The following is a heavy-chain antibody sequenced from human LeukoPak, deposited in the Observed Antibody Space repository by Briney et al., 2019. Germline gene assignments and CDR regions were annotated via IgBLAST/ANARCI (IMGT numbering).Heavy chain of an antibody. CDR1: GFTFSSYE. CDR2: ISSSGSTI. D-gene: IGHD6-13*01. CDR3: AKDGGSSWYFDY. Sequence: GGSLRLSCAASGFTFSSYEMNWVRQAPGKGLEWVSYISSSGSTIYYADSVKGRFTISRDNAKNSLHLQMSSLRAEDTAVYYCAKDGGSSWYFDYWGQGTLVTVSS. V-gene: IGHV3-48*03. J-gene: IGHJ4*02.